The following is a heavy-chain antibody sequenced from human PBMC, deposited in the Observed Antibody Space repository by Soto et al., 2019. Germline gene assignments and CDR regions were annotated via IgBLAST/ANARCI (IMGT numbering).Heavy chain of an antibody. Sequence: EVQLEESGGGLVQSGGSLRLSCVASEFTFSSYDMNWVRQAPGKGLEWISYISGSGSNINYADSVKGRFIISRDNAEKSLFLQMNRLRVEDTARYYCARDVESGYGDYGSDWFDPWGLGTLVTVSP. CDR1: EFTFSSYD. CDR3: ARDVESGYGDYGSDWFDP. V-gene: IGHV3-48*03. D-gene: IGHD4-17*01. CDR2: ISGSGSNI. J-gene: IGHJ5*02.